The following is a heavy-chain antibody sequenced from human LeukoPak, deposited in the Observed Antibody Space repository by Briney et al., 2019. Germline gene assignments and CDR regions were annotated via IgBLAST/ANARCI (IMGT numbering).Heavy chain of an antibody. CDR2: INPNSGGT. CDR1: GYTFTGYY. CDR3: ARDLCSNDNCFSGWFDP. J-gene: IGHJ5*02. V-gene: IGHV1-2*02. Sequence: ASVKASCKASGYTFTGYYMHWVRRAPGQGLEWMGWINPNSGGTKYAQKFQGRVTMTRDTSISTAYMELSRLRSDDTAVYFCARDLCSNDNCFSGWFDPWGQGTLVTVSS. D-gene: IGHD2-15*01.